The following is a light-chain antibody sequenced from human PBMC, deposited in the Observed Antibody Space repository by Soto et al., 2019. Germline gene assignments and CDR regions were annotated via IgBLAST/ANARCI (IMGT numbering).Light chain of an antibody. CDR3: QQYNNWWT. CDR1: QSVSSSY. CDR2: GAS. V-gene: IGKV3D-15*01. J-gene: IGKJ1*01. Sequence: EIVLTQSPGTLSLSPGDRATLSCRASQSVSSSYLAWYQQKPGQAPRLLISGASTRATGIPDRFSGSGSGTEFTLTISSLQSEDFAVYYCQQYNNWWTFGQGTKVDIK.